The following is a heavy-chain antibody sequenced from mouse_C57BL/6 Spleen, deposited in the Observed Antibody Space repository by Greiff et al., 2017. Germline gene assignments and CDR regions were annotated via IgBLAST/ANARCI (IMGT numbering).Heavy chain of an antibody. CDR3: ARNLLLRSFAMDY. CDR1: GYAFSSSW. Sequence: VQLQQSGPELVKPGASVKISCKASGYAFSSSWMNWVKQRPGKGLEWIGRIYPGDGDTNYNGKFKGKGTLTADNSSSTAYMQLSSLTSEDSAVYFCARNLLLRSFAMDYWGQGTSVTVSS. D-gene: IGHD1-1*01. V-gene: IGHV1-82*01. CDR2: IYPGDGDT. J-gene: IGHJ4*01.